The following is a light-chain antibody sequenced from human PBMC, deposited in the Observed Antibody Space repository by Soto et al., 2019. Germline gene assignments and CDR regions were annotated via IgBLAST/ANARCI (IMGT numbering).Light chain of an antibody. CDR1: QSVRSNY. Sequence: VLTQSPGTLSLSPGERATLSCRASQSVRSNYLAWYQQKPGQAPRLLIYDASSRATGIPDRFSGSGSDTDFTLTISRLEPEDFAVYYCQQYAGSPRTFGQGTKLEIK. V-gene: IGKV3-20*01. J-gene: IGKJ2*01. CDR2: DAS. CDR3: QQYAGSPRT.